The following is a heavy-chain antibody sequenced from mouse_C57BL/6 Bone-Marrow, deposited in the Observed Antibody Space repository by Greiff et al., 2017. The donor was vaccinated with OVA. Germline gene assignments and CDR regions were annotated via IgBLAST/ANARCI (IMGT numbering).Heavy chain of an antibody. CDR3: ARYGYDWYFDV. V-gene: IGHV1-4*01. D-gene: IGHD2-2*01. CDR2: INPSSGYT. Sequence: VKLVESGAELARPGASVKMSCKASGYTFTSYTMHWVKQRPGQGLEWIGYINPSSGYTKYNQKFKDKATLTADKSSSTAYMQLSSLTSEDSAVYYCARYGYDWYFDVWGTGTTVTVSS. J-gene: IGHJ1*03. CDR1: GYTFTSYT.